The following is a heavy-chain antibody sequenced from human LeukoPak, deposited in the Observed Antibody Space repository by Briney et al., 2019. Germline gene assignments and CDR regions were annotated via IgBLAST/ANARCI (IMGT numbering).Heavy chain of an antibody. D-gene: IGHD3-22*01. CDR1: GGTLSIYA. J-gene: IGHJ3*02. V-gene: IGHV1-69*13. CDR2: IIPIFGTA. Sequence: SVSLSCKASGGTLSIYAISCVPQAPGQGREWMGGIIPIFGTANYAQKFQGRVKITADESTSTAYMELSSLRSEDTAVYYCARWDSSGYEAFNIWGQGTMVTVSS. CDR3: ARWDSSGYEAFNI.